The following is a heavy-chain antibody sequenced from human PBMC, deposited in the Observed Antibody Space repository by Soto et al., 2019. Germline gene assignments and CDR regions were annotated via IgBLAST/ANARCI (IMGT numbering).Heavy chain of an antibody. V-gene: IGHV4-34*01. Sequence: SETMYLTCAVYGGSFSGYYWTWIRQPPGTGLERIGEINHSGSTNYNPSLKSRVTISVDTSKNQFSLKLSSVTAADTAVYYCARDKITGLFDYWGQGTLVTVS. CDR1: GGSFSGYY. J-gene: IGHJ4*02. D-gene: IGHD2-8*02. CDR3: ARDKITGLFDY. CDR2: INHSGST.